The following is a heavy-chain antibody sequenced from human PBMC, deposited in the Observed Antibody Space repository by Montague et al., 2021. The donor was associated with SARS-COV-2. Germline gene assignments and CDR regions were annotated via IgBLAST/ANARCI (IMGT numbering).Heavy chain of an antibody. J-gene: IGHJ6*02. CDR3: ARDLSYGDYNYYYGMDV. D-gene: IGHD4-17*01. V-gene: IGHV3-7*03. Sequence: SLRLSCAASGFTFSSYWMSWVRQAPGKGLEWVANIKQDGSEKYYVDSVKGRFTISRDNAKYSLYLQMNSLRAEDTAVYYCARDLSYGDYNYYYGMDVWGQGTTVTVSS. CDR1: GFTFSSYW. CDR2: IKQDGSEK.